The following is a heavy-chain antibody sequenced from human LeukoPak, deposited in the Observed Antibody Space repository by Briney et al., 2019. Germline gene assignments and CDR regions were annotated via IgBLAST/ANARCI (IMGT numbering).Heavy chain of an antibody. J-gene: IGHJ5*02. CDR1: GFTFSSYS. CDR3: ARGFAFEEGSYSGFDP. D-gene: IGHD3-10*01. V-gene: IGHV3-21*04. CDR2: ISSSSSYI. Sequence: GGSLRLSCAASGFTFSSYSMNWVRQAPGKGLEWVSSISSSSSYIYYADSVKGRFTISRDNAKNSLYLQMNSLRAEDTAVYYCARGFAFEEGSYSGFDPWGQGTLVTVSS.